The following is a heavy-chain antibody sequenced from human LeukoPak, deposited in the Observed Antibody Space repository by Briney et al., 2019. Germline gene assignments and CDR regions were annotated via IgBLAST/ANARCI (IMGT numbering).Heavy chain of an antibody. J-gene: IGHJ5*02. D-gene: IGHD6-13*01. Sequence: MPSETLSLTCTVSGGSISSYYWSWIRQPAGKGLEWIGRIYTSGSTNYNPSLKSRVTMSVDTSKNQFSLKLSSVTAADTAVYYCARGTSYNSSWYWFDPWGQGTLVTVSS. V-gene: IGHV4-4*07. CDR1: GGSISSYY. CDR2: IYTSGST. CDR3: ARGTSYNSSWYWFDP.